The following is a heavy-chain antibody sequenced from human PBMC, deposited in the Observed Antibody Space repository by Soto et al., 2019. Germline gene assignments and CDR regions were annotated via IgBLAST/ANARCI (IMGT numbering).Heavy chain of an antibody. CDR2: ISGSGGGT. J-gene: IGHJ6*02. Sequence: EVQLLESGGGLVQPGGSLRLSCAASGFTFSSYAMTWVRQAPGKGLEWVSGISGSGGGTYYADSVKGRFTISRDNSKIPLYHQMNSLRAEDTAVYYCARDRMGGRKGYYGMDVWGQGTTVTVSS. D-gene: IGHD2-15*01. V-gene: IGHV3-23*01. CDR1: GFTFSSYA. CDR3: ARDRMGGRKGYYGMDV.